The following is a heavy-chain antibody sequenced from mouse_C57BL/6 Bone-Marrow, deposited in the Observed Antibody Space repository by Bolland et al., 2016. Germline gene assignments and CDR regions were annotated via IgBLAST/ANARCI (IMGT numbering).Heavy chain of an antibody. Sequence: SSNYATYYADSVKDRFTISRDDSQSMLYLQMNNLKTEDTAMYYCVRGDYSNYVFAYWGQGTT. D-gene: IGHD2-5*01. CDR2: SSNYAT. CDR3: VRGDYSNYVFAY. J-gene: IGHJ2*01. V-gene: IGHV10-3*01.